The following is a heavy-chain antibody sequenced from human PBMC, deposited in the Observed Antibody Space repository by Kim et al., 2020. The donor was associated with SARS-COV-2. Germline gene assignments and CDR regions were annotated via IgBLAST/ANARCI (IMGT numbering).Heavy chain of an antibody. Sequence: GGSLRLSCAASGFTFSSFGMHWVRQAPGKGLEWVAAISYDGSNKYYADSVKGRFTISRDKSENTLYLQMNSLRAEDTAVYYCAKSMGMIDFHYWGQGTLVTVSS. CDR1: GFTFSSFG. D-gene: IGHD3-22*01. CDR3: AKSMGMIDFHY. J-gene: IGHJ4*02. V-gene: IGHV3-30*18. CDR2: ISYDGSNK.